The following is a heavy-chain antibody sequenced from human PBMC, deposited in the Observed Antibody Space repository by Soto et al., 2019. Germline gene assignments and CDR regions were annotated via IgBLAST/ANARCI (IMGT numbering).Heavy chain of an antibody. CDR1: GYTFTSYA. J-gene: IGHJ4*02. Sequence: GASVKVSCKASGYTFTSYAMHWVRQAPGQRLEWMGWINAGNGNTKYSQKFQGRVTITRDTSASTAYMELSSLRSEDTAVYYCARDLAYCGGDCWNSFDYWGQGTLVTVSS. D-gene: IGHD2-21*02. CDR3: ARDLAYCGGDCWNSFDY. CDR2: INAGNGNT. V-gene: IGHV1-3*01.